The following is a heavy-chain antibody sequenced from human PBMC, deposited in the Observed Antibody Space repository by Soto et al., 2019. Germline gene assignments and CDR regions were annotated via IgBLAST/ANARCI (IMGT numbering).Heavy chain of an antibody. Sequence: GGSLRLSCAASAFIFSDYYMSWIRQAPGKGLEWVSYISSGSSYTYYAYSVKGRFTISRDNAKNSLYLQMNSLRGEDTAVYYCARWLTGTTTIDYWGQGTLVTVSS. V-gene: IGHV3-11*06. CDR1: AFIFSDYY. CDR2: ISSGSSYT. J-gene: IGHJ4*02. CDR3: ARWLTGTTTIDY. D-gene: IGHD1-7*01.